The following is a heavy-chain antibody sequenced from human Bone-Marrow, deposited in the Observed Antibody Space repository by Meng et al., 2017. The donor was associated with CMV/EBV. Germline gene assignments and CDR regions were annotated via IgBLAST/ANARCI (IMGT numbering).Heavy chain of an antibody. CDR3: NLRFLDGYYYGMDV. D-gene: IGHD3-3*01. J-gene: IGHJ6*02. CDR2: IRSKANSYAT. Sequence: GGSRRLSCAASGFTFSGSAMHWVRQASGKGLEWVGRIRSKANSYATAYAASVKGRFTISRDDSKNTAYLQMNSLKTEDTAVYYCNLRFLDGYYYGMDVWGQGTTVTVSS. V-gene: IGHV3-73*01. CDR1: GFTFSGSA.